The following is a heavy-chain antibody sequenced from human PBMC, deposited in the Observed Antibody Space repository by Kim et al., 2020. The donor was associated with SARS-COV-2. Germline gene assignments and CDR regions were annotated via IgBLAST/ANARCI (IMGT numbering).Heavy chain of an antibody. CDR1: GGSISSSSYY. D-gene: IGHD3-22*01. CDR3: ARHRLNSLEFITMIVVLPGWFDP. Sequence: SETLSLTCTVSGGSISSSSYYWGWIRQPPGKGLEWIGSIYYSGSTYYNPSLKSRVTISVDTSKNQFSLKLSSVTAADTAVYYCARHRLNSLEFITMIVVLPGWFDPWGQGTLVTVSS. V-gene: IGHV4-39*01. J-gene: IGHJ5*02. CDR2: IYYSGST.